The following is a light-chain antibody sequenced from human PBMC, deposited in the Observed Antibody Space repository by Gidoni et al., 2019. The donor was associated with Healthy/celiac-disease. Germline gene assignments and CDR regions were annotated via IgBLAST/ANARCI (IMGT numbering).Light chain of an antibody. CDR2: AAS. Sequence: DIQMTQSPSSLSASVGDRVTIPCRASQSISSYLNWYQQKPGNAPKLLIYAASSLQSGVPSRFSGSGSGTDFTLTISSLQPEDFATYYCQQSYSTLLFGQGTKLEIK. J-gene: IGKJ2*01. CDR3: QQSYSTLL. CDR1: QSISSY. V-gene: IGKV1-39*01.